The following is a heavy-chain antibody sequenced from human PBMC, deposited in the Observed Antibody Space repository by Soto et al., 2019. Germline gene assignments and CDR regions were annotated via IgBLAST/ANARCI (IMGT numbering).Heavy chain of an antibody. Sequence: SVNVSCKSSGGTFSSYAISLVRQAPGQGLEWMGGIIPIFGTANYAQKFQGRVTITADESTSTAYMALSSLRSEDTAVYYCARDTRYCSGGSCYYYGMDVWGQGTTVTVSS. V-gene: IGHV1-69*13. CDR2: IIPIFGTA. D-gene: IGHD2-15*01. J-gene: IGHJ6*02. CDR3: ARDTRYCSGGSCYYYGMDV. CDR1: GGTFSSYA.